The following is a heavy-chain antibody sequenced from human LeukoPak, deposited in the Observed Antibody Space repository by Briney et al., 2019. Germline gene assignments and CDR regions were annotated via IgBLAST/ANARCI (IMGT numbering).Heavy chain of an antibody. J-gene: IGHJ4*02. V-gene: IGHV1-2*02. CDR1: GYTFTVYY. CDR2: INPKSGGT. Sequence: GASVTASFTGSGYTFTVYYMHWVRQAPGQGGEWMGWINPKSGGTNYAQKFQGRVTMTRDTSINTAYMDLSSLRSDDTAVYYCARDRAILAMDYEFDYWGQGTLVTVSS. D-gene: IGHD3-16*01. CDR3: ARDRAILAMDYEFDY.